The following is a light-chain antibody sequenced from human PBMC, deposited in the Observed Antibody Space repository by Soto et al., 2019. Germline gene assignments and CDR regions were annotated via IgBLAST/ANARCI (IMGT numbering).Light chain of an antibody. V-gene: IGLV2-14*01. CDR2: EVT. CDR3: SSYTSSSTLL. J-gene: IGLJ3*02. Sequence: QSALTQPASVSGSPGQSITISCTGTSSDVGGYNYVSWYQQHPGKGPKLMIYEVTNRPSGVSNRFSGSKSGNTASLTISGLQADDETYYYCSSYTSSSTLLFGGGTKLTVL. CDR1: SSDVGGYNY.